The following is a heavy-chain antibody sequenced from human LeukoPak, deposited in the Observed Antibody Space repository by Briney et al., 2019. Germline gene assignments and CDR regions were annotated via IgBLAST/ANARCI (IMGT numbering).Heavy chain of an antibody. V-gene: IGHV3-74*01. CDR1: GFNFNSYW. CDR2: IYSDGSRT. D-gene: IGHD5-18*01. J-gene: IGHJ6*02. CDR3: ARGNSYGYYYYGMDV. Sequence: GSLRLSCAASGFNFNSYWMHWVRQVPGKGLVWVSRIYSDGSRTSYADSVKGRFTISRDNAKNTLFPQMSSLRAEDTAVYYCARGNSYGYYYYGMDVWGQGTTVTVSS.